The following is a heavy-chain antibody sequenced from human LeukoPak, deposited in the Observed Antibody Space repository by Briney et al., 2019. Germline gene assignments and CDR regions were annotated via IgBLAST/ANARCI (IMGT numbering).Heavy chain of an antibody. Sequence: PGGSLRLSRAASGFTLSSYDMRWVRQAPGKGLEWVSDLSGSGGSKYYAESVKGRFTLSRDISQNTLYLEMKRLRAEDTAVYYCAKDIRVSYYFDYLGQGTLVTVSS. D-gene: IGHD1-26*01. J-gene: IGHJ4*02. CDR1: GFTLSSYD. CDR2: LSGSGGSK. CDR3: AKDIRVSYYFDY. V-gene: IGHV3-23*01.